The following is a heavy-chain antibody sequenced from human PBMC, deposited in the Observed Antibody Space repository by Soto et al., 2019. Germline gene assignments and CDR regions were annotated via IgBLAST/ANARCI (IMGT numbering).Heavy chain of an antibody. V-gene: IGHV3-30*18. CDR2: ISYDGSNK. J-gene: IGHJ4*02. CDR1: GFTFSSCC. Sequence: GGSLRLSCAASGFTFSSCCMHWVRQAPGKGLEWVAVISYDGSNKYYADSVKGRFTISRDNSKNTLYLQMNSLRAEDTAVYYCAKDQNLSPGNTLDYWGQGTLLTISS. D-gene: IGHD2-2*02. CDR3: AKDQNLSPGNTLDY.